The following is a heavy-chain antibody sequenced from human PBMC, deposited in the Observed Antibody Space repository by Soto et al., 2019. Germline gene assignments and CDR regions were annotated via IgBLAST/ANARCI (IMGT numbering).Heavy chain of an antibody. V-gene: IGHV4-59*01. Sequence: PSETLSLTCTVSGGSISSYYWSWIRQPPGKGLEWLGYIYYSGRTNYNPSLKSRVTISVDTSKNQFSLKLSSVTAADTAVYYCARGVAALGNRYDFWSGYFDYYYYYGMDVWGQGTTVTVSS. D-gene: IGHD3-3*01. J-gene: IGHJ6*02. CDR2: IYYSGRT. CDR3: ARGVAALGNRYDFWSGYFDYYYYYGMDV. CDR1: GGSISSYY.